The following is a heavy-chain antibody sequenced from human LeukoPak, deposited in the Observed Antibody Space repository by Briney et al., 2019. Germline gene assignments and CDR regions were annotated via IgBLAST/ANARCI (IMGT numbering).Heavy chain of an antibody. CDR2: IRVSGSTM. CDR3: ARERYCSSTSCPHGDLDY. V-gene: IGHV3-48*03. CDR1: GFTFSSYE. D-gene: IGHD2-2*01. Sequence: PGGSLRLSCAASGFTFSSYEMNWVRQAPGKGLEGVSYIRVSGSTMYYAESVKGRFTISRDNAKNSLYLQMNSLRAEDTAVYYCARERYCSSTSCPHGDLDYWGQGTLVSVSS. J-gene: IGHJ4*02.